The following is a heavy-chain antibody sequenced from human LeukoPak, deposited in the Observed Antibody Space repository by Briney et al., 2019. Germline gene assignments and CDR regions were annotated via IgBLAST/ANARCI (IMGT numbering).Heavy chain of an antibody. J-gene: IGHJ4*02. CDR3: ASSYFPAGVYYFDY. CDR2: INHSGST. D-gene: IGHD7-27*01. V-gene: IGHV4-34*01. Sequence: SETLSLTCAVYGGSFSGYYWSWIRQPPGKGLEGIGEINHSGSTNYNPSLKSRVTISVATSKNQFSLKLSSVTAADTAVYYCASSYFPAGVYYFDYWGQGTLVTVSS. CDR1: GGSFSGYY.